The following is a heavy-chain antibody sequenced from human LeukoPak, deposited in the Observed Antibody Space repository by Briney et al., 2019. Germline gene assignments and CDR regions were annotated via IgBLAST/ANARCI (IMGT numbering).Heavy chain of an antibody. CDR2: IWYDGSNK. V-gene: IGHV3-33*06. CDR1: GFTFSSYG. CDR3: AKQYRVLRYFDWLPFDY. Sequence: GGSLTLSCAASGFTFSSYGMHWVRQAPGKGLEWVAVIWYDGSNKYYADSVKGRFTISRDNSKNTLYLQMNSLRAEDTAVYYCAKQYRVLRYFDWLPFDYWGKGTLVTVSS. D-gene: IGHD3-9*01. J-gene: IGHJ4*02.